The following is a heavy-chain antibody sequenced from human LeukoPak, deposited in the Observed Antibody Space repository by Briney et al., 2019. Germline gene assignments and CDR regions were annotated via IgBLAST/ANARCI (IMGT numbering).Heavy chain of an antibody. CDR2: INPSGGST. J-gene: IGHJ5*02. D-gene: IGHD6-13*01. V-gene: IGHV1-46*01. CDR1: GYTFTSYY. Sequence: ASVKVSCKASGYTFTSYYMHWVRQAPGQGLEWMGIINPSGGSTSYAQKFQGRVTMTRDTSTSTVYMELSSLRSEDTAVYYCAGDLRGVKRSSNWFDPWGQGTLVTVSS. CDR3: AGDLRGVKRSSNWFDP.